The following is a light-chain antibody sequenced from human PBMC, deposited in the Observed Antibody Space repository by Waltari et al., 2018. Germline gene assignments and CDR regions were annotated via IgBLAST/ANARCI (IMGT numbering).Light chain of an antibody. CDR2: GAS. CDR3: QQYNNWPPSWT. V-gene: IGKV3-15*01. J-gene: IGKJ1*01. Sequence: EIAMTQSPATLSVSQGERATLSCRASQSVSRNLAWYQQKPGQAPRLLIYGASTRATGIPARFSGSGSGTEFTLTISSLQSEDFAVYYCQQYNNWPPSWTFGQGTKVEIK. CDR1: QSVSRN.